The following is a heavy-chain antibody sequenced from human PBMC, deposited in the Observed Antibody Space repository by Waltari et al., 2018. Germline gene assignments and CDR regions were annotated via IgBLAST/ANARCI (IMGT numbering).Heavy chain of an antibody. D-gene: IGHD3-3*01. Sequence: QVQLQESGPGLVKPSETLSLTCPGSGGSISSYSWSWIRQPPGKGLGWIGYIYYSGSTNYNPPLKSRVTISVDTSKNQFSLKLSSVTAADTAVYYCARDRRFWSGYYDDYYYYYMDVWGKGTTVTISS. CDR1: GGSISSYS. CDR2: IYYSGST. J-gene: IGHJ6*03. V-gene: IGHV4-59*01. CDR3: ARDRRFWSGYYDDYYYYYMDV.